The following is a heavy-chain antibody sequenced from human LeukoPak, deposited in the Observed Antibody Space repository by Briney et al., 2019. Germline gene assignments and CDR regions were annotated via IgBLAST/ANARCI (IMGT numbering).Heavy chain of an antibody. J-gene: IGHJ5*02. CDR3: ARDSGTTWEVKFDP. V-gene: IGHV4-4*07. D-gene: IGHD3-10*01. CDR2: IYASGST. Sequence: NPSETLSLTCTVSGASITSYYWSWIRQPAGKGLEWIGRIYASGSTTYNPSLKSRVTMAVDTSKTQFSLKLSSVTAADTAVYYCARDSGTTWEVKFDPWGQGTLVTVSA. CDR1: GASITSYY.